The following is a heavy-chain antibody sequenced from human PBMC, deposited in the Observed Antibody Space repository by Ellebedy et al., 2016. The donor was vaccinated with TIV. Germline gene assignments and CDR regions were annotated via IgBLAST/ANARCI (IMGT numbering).Heavy chain of an antibody. CDR2: ICNGGYT. CDR3: AKLSGVLSWYADY. Sequence: GESLKISCAASGFTFGCCAMSWVRQAPGKGLEWVSVICNGGYTTYADYVKGRFTTSRDNSKNTLYLQMNSLRADDTAIYYCAKLSGVLSWYADYWGLGTLVTVSS. CDR1: GFTFGCCA. J-gene: IGHJ4*02. V-gene: IGHV3-23*01. D-gene: IGHD6-13*01.